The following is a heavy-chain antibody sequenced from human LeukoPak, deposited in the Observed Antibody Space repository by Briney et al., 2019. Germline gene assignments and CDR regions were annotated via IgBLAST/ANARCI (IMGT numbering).Heavy chain of an antibody. J-gene: IGHJ4*02. D-gene: IGHD6-13*01. CDR2: ISYDGSNK. CDR1: GFTFSSYA. CDR3: ARGSKRAAGTFYFDY. V-gene: IGHV3-30-3*01. Sequence: PGGSLRLSCAASGFTFSSYAMHWVRQAPGKGLEWVAVISYDGSNKYYADSVKGRFTISRDNSKNTLYLQMNSLRAEDTAVYYCARGSKRAAGTFYFDYWGQGTLVTVSS.